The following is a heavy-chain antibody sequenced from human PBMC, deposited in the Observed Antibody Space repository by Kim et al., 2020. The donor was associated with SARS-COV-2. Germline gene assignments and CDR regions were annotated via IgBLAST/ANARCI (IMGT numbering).Heavy chain of an antibody. J-gene: IGHJ6*02. D-gene: IGHD1-26*01. CDR1: GFTFSSYG. CDR3: ARDLLVGATSYGMDV. V-gene: IGHV3-33*01. Sequence: GGSLRLSCAASGFTFSSYGMHWVRQAPGKGLEWVAVMWYDGSNKYNADSVKGRFTISRDNSQNTLYLQMNSLRAEDTAVYYCARDLLVGATSYGMDVWGQGTTVTVPS. CDR2: MWYDGSNK.